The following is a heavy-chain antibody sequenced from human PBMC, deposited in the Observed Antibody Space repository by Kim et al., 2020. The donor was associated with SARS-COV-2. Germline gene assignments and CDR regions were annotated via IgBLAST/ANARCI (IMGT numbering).Heavy chain of an antibody. V-gene: IGHV3-30*18. D-gene: IGHD6-19*01. Sequence: GGSLRLSCAASGFTFSSSGMHWVRQAPGKGLEWVAVITYDGSNKYYADSVKGRFTISRDNSKNTLYLQMNSLRAEDTAVYYCAKEVSARDSSGWLYYYYFSGMDVWGEGTTVTVSS. CDR1: GFTFSSSG. CDR2: ITYDGSNK. J-gene: IGHJ6*02. CDR3: AKEVSARDSSGWLYYYYFSGMDV.